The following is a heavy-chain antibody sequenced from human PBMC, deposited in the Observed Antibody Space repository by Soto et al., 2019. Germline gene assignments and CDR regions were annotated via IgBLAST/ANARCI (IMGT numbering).Heavy chain of an antibody. Sequence: GGSLRLSCAASGFTFSSYWMNWVRQAPGKGLEWVANMNEDGSDKYYVDSVKGRFTISRDNARNSLYLQMNSLRAEDTAVYYCARRSRYDNSGHTLFDYWGQGSLVTVSS. CDR3: ARRSRYDNSGHTLFDY. V-gene: IGHV3-7*03. J-gene: IGHJ4*02. CDR1: GFTFSSYW. D-gene: IGHD3-22*01. CDR2: MNEDGSDK.